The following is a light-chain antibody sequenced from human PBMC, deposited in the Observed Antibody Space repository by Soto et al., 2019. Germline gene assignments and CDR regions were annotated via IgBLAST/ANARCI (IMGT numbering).Light chain of an antibody. Sequence: DIQMTQSPSSLSASVGDRVTITCRASQSISNYLNWYQQKPGKAPKLLMFAASSLQSGVPSRFRGGGSGTDFTLTISSLQPEDFATYYCQQRYRTPRPFGQGKKVEIQ. V-gene: IGKV1-39*01. CDR2: AAS. J-gene: IGKJ1*01. CDR1: QSISNY. CDR3: QQRYRTPRP.